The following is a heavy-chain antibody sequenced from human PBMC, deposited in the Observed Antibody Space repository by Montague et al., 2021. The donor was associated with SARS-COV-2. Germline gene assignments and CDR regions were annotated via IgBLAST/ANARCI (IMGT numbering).Heavy chain of an antibody. D-gene: IGHD3-9*01. CDR2: INQGGAP. J-gene: IGHJ3*02. CDR3: ARGRPVQGSFRHFDSISSGALDI. V-gene: IGHV4-34*01. CDR1: RGSFSNYY. Sequence: ETRSLTCAVSRGSFSNYYWTWIRQSPGKGLEWIGEINQGGAPNYTPSLKSRVTISLDTSKKQISLKLNSVTVADTAVFFCARGRPVQGSFRHFDSISSGALDIWAQGSLVIVSS.